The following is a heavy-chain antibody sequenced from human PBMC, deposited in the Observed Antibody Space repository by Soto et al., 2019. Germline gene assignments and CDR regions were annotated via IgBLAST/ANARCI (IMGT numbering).Heavy chain of an antibody. CDR3: ARDRPFWSGYAGGNYYYYMDV. D-gene: IGHD3-3*01. Sequence: GESLKISCAASGFTVSSNYMSWVRQAPGKGLEWVSVIYSGGSTYYADSVKGRFTISRHNSKNTLYLQMNSLRAEDTAVYYCARDRPFWSGYAGGNYYYYMDVWGKGTTVTVSS. J-gene: IGHJ6*03. V-gene: IGHV3-53*04. CDR2: IYSGGST. CDR1: GFTVSSNY.